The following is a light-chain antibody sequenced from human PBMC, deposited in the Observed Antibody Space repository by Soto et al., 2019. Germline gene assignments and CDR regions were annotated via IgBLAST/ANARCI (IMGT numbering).Light chain of an antibody. J-gene: IGKJ4*01. CDR1: QTISTY. CDR3: QQSHTTLP. V-gene: IGKV1-39*01. Sequence: DIPMTQSPSSLSASVGDVVTITCRASQTISTYVNWYQQKPGKAPSLLIYAAETLYRGVASRFSASGSGTEVTLTISSLQPEDFATYYCQQSHTTLPFGGGTKVEMK. CDR2: AAE.